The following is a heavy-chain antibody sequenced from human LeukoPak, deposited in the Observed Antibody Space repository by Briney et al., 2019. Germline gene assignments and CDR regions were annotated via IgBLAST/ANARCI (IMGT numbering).Heavy chain of an antibody. V-gene: IGHV6-1*01. D-gene: IGHD6-6*01. CDR1: GDSVSSNSAA. CDR2: TYYRSKWYN. J-gene: IGHJ6*03. CDR3: ARDLGMAARPSYYYYYMDV. Sequence: SQTLSLTCAISGDSVSSNSAAWNWIRQSPSRGLEWLGRTYYRSKWYNDYAVSVKSRITINPDTSKNQFSLQLNSVTPEDTAVYYCARDLGMAARPSYYYYYMDVWGKGTTVTVSS.